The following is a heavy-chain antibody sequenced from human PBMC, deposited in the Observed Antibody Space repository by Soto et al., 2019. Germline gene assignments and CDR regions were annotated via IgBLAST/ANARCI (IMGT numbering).Heavy chain of an antibody. D-gene: IGHD3-9*01. CDR1: GFTVSSNY. CDR3: ARDLDWGSRDYYYYGMDV. V-gene: IGHV3-53*01. Sequence: QPGGSLRLSCAASGFTVSSNYMSWVRQAPGKGLEWVSVIYSGGSTYYADSVKGRFTISRDNSKNTLYLQMNSLRAEDTAVYYCARDLDWGSRDYYYYGMDVWGQGTTVTVSS. CDR2: IYSGGST. J-gene: IGHJ6*02.